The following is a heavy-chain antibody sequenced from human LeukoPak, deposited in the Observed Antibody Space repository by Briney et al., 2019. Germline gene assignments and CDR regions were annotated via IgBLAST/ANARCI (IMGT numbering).Heavy chain of an antibody. Sequence: GGSLRLSCAASGFTFSSYSMNWVRQAAGKGLEWVSSISSSSSYIYYADSVKGRFTISRDNAKNSLYLQMNSLRAEDTAVYYCARPDRIVGATPDYFDYWGQGTQVTVSS. J-gene: IGHJ4*02. D-gene: IGHD1-26*01. CDR3: ARPDRIVGATPDYFDY. CDR2: ISSSSSYI. V-gene: IGHV3-21*01. CDR1: GFTFSSYS.